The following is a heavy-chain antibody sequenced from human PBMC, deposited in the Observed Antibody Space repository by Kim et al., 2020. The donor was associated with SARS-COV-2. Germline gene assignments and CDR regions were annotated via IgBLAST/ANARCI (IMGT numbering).Heavy chain of an antibody. Sequence: GGSLRLSCAASGFTFSSYGMHWVRQAPGKGLEWVAVISYDGSNKYYADSVKGRFTISRDNSKNTLYLQMNSLRAEDTAVYYCAKGAYSTFLADAFDIWGQGTMVTVSS. CDR2: ISYDGSNK. CDR3: AKGAYSTFLADAFDI. J-gene: IGHJ3*02. CDR1: GFTFSSYG. V-gene: IGHV3-30*18. D-gene: IGHD6-13*01.